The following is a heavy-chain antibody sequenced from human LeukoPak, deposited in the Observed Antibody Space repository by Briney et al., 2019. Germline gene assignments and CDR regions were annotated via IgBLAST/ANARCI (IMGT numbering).Heavy chain of an antibody. V-gene: IGHV4-59*01. CDR3: ARERYDSSGYYNDAFDI. CDR2: IYYSGST. Sequence: PSETLPLTCTVSGGSISSYYWSWIRQPPGKGLEWIGYIYYSGSTNYNPSLKSRVTISVDTSKNQFSLKLSSVTAADTAVYYCARERYDSSGYYNDAFDIWGQGTMVTVSS. D-gene: IGHD3-22*01. J-gene: IGHJ3*02. CDR1: GGSISSYY.